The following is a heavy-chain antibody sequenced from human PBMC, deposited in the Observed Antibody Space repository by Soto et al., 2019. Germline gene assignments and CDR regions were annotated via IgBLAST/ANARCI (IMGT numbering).Heavy chain of an antibody. J-gene: IGHJ4*02. D-gene: IGHD6-19*01. CDR3: GRANTSGSPIDS. CDR2: VHHSGTS. V-gene: IGHV4-4*02. Sequence: QVQLQQSGPGLVTPSGTLSLTCAVSGRSVNSPNCWNWVRHTPEKGLEWIGEVHHSGTSNYSPSLKTRLTLSVDKSNNEVSMNLRSVTAADTAIYYCGRANTSGSPIDSWGQGILVTVSS. CDR1: GRSVNSPNC.